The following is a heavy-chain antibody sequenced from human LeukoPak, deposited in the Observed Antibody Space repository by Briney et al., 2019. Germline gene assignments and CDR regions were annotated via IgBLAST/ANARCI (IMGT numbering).Heavy chain of an antibody. V-gene: IGHV3-48*02. J-gene: IGHJ4*02. CDR1: GFTFSSYA. CDR3: AREILSGYSDY. CDR2: ISSSSNTI. D-gene: IGHD3-9*01. Sequence: GGSLRLSCAVSGFTFSSYAMNWVRQAPGKGLEWVSYISSSSNTIYYADSVKGRFTISRDNAKNSLYLQMNNLRDEDTAVYYCAREILSGYSDYWGQGTLVTVSS.